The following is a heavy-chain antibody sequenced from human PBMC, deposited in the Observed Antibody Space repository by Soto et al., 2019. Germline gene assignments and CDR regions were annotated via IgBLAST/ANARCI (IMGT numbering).Heavy chain of an antibody. CDR3: ARHYSSGSRNWFDP. Sequence: SETLSLTCSVSGGSINSSSYFWGWVRQPPGKGLEWIGSIYYSGSTYYNPSLRSRVTISVDTSKNQFSLKLSSVTAADTAVFYCARHYSSGSRNWFDPWGQGTLVTVYS. CDR2: IYYSGST. V-gene: IGHV4-39*01. CDR1: GGSINSSSYF. J-gene: IGHJ5*02. D-gene: IGHD6-19*01.